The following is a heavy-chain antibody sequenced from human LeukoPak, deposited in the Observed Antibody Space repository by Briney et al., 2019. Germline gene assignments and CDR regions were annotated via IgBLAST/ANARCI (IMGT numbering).Heavy chain of an antibody. Sequence: GGSLRLSCAASGFTFDDYAMHWVRQAPGKGLEWVSVIYSGGSTYYADSVKGRFTISRDNSKNTLYLQMNSLRAEDTAVYYCARADSGSYRGGQGTLVTVSS. V-gene: IGHV3-53*01. D-gene: IGHD1-26*01. CDR1: GFTFDDYA. J-gene: IGHJ4*02. CDR2: IYSGGST. CDR3: ARADSGSYR.